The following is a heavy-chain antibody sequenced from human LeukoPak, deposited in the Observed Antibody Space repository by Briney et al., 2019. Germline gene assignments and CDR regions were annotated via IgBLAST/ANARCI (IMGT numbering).Heavy chain of an antibody. CDR3: ASLPGAADGTGRFFYYFDY. J-gene: IGHJ4*02. CDR2: IYYSGST. CDR1: GGSISSSSYY. D-gene: IGHD6-13*01. Sequence: SETLSLTCTVSGGSISSSSYYWGWIRQPPGKGLEWIGSIYYSGSTYYNPSLKSRVTISVDTSKNQFSLKLSSVTAADTAVYYCASLPGAADGTGRFFYYFDYWGQGTLVTVSS. V-gene: IGHV4-39*01.